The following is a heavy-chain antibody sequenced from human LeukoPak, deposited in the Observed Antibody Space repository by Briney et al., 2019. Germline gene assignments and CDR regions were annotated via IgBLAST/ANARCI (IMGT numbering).Heavy chain of an antibody. CDR3: ARHYGP. D-gene: IGHD3-10*01. V-gene: IGHV4-39*01. CDR1: GGSTSSGNYY. Sequence: SETLSLTCTVSGGSTSSGNYYWGWIRQPPGKGPEWIGGISSSGNTYYSPSLKSRITISIDTSKNHFSLKLSSVTAADTAVYYCARHYGPWGQGTLVTVSS. CDR2: ISSSGNT. J-gene: IGHJ4*02.